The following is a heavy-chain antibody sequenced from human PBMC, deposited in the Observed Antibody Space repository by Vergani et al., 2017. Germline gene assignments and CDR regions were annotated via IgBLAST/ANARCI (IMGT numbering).Heavy chain of an antibody. CDR3: ARELSYYYGSGSDDYNPYYYEGMDV. Sequence: QVQLPESGPRLVRPSQTLSLPCTVSGGSLNTGAYYWSWLRPPAGKGLEWIGRVYTSGMTNYNPSLKSRVTILVDRSKSQLSLKLTSVTAGDTAVYFCARELSYYYGSGSDDYNPYYYEGMDVWGPGTTVTVSS. D-gene: IGHD3-10*01. CDR2: VYTSGMT. CDR1: GGSLNTGAYY. J-gene: IGHJ6*02. V-gene: IGHV4-61*02.